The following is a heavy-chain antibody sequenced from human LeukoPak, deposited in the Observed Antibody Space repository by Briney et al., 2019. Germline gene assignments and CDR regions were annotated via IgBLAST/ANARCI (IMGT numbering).Heavy chain of an antibody. V-gene: IGHV4-38-2*02. CDR2: FHHSKST. CDR1: GYSISSGYY. Sequence: PSETLSLTCSVSGYSISSGYYWGWIRQPPGKGLEWIGSFHHSKSTYYNPSLKSRVSISVDTSKNQFSLRLNSVTATDTAVYYCARGDMAVAPSGAFDVWGQGTMVTVS. J-gene: IGHJ3*01. CDR3: ARGDMAVAPSGAFDV. D-gene: IGHD6-19*01.